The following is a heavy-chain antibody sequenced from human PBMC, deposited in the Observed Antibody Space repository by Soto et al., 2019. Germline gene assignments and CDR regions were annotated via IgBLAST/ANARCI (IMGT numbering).Heavy chain of an antibody. CDR2: INHSGST. CDR3: ARSRGKLYYYYYYMDV. Sequence: SETLSLTCAVYGGSFSGYYWSWIRQPPGKGLEWIGEINHSGSTNYNPSLKSRVTISVDTSKNQFSLKLSSVTAADTAVYYCARSRGKLYYYYYYMDVWGKGTTVTVSS. D-gene: IGHD6-19*01. CDR1: GGSFSGYY. V-gene: IGHV4-34*01. J-gene: IGHJ6*03.